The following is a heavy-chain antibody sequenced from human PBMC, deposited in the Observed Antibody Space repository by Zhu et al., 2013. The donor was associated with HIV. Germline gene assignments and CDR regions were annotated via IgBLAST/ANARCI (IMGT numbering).Heavy chain of an antibody. CDR3: VSEYCDNGNCNHWGF. D-gene: IGHD2-8*01. Sequence: EVQLVESGGGLVQPGGSLRLSCAASGFTFSDHYMDWVRQAPGKGLEWVARTRNKASRYTTHYAASVAGRFTISRDDSQTSLYLQMNSLETEDTAVYYCVSEYCDNGNCNHWGFWGQGILVTVSS. V-gene: IGHV3-72*01. J-gene: IGHJ4*02. CDR1: GFTFSDHY. CDR2: TRNKASRYTT.